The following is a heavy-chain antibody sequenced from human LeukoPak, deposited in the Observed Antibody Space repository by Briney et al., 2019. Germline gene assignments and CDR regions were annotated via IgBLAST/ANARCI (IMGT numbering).Heavy chain of an antibody. Sequence: PGGSLRLSCAASGFNFSGYGMHWVRQAPGKGLGWVAFIRYDGSNKYYADSVKGRFTISRDNSKNTLYLQMNNLRAEDTAAYYCAKGGPAAVSNWFDPWGQGTLVTVSS. CDR3: AKGGPAAVSNWFDP. D-gene: IGHD2-2*01. CDR2: IRYDGSNK. V-gene: IGHV3-30*02. J-gene: IGHJ5*02. CDR1: GFNFSGYG.